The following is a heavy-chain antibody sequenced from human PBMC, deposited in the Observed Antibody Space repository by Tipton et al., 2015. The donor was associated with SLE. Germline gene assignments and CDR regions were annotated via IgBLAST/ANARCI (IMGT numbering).Heavy chain of an antibody. V-gene: IGHV4-34*01. CDR3: ARHFSGSYSFDY. J-gene: IGHJ4*02. CDR2: INHSGGT. Sequence: TLSLTCSVSGGSFSGDYLNWFRQSPGKGLEWIGEINHSGGTNYNPSLKSRVSISVDMSKNQVSLKLSSVTAADTALYYCARHFSGSYSFDYWGQGKLVTVSS. CDR1: GGSFSGDY. D-gene: IGHD1-26*01.